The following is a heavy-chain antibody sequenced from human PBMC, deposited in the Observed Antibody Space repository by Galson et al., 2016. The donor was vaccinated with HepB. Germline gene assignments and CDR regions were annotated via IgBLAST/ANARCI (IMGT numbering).Heavy chain of an antibody. CDR3: ARTSYYESSGRGWFDP. D-gene: IGHD3-22*01. V-gene: IGHV3-11*01. CDR1: GFAFSSHW. CDR2: ISGSGNTM. J-gene: IGHJ5*02. Sequence: SLRLSCAASGFAFSSHWMHWVRQAPGKGLEWVSYISGSGNTMYYADSVKGRFTISRDNAKNLLYLQMNSLRAEDTAMYYCARTSYYESSGRGWFDPWGQGTLVTVSS.